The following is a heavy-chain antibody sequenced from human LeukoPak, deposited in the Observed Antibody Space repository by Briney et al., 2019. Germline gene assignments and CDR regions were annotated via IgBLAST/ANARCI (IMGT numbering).Heavy chain of an antibody. CDR2: ISGSGTST. CDR1: RFTFSSYP. J-gene: IGHJ4*02. V-gene: IGHV3-23*01. CDR3: AKDLRVAAAGTDY. Sequence: GGPLRLSCAVSRFTFSSYPMSWVRQAPGTGLEWVSTISGSGTSTYYADSVKGRFTIFRDNSKNTLYLQMNSLRAEATAVYYCAKDLRVAAAGTDYWGQGTLVTVSS. D-gene: IGHD6-13*01.